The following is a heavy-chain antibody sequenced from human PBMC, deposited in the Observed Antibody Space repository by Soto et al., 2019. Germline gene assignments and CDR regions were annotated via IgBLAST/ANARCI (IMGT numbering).Heavy chain of an antibody. J-gene: IGHJ6*02. CDR1: GFTFSSYW. D-gene: IGHD3-3*01. V-gene: IGHV3-74*01. Sequence: EVQLVESGGGLVQPGGSLRLSCAASGFTFSSYWMHWVRQAPGKGLVWVSRINSDGSSTSYADSVKGRFTISRDNAKNTLYLQNNRLRAEDTAVYYCARGSHYDFWRGDWGTYYYYYGMDVWGQGTTVTVSS. CDR2: INSDGSST. CDR3: ARGSHYDFWRGDWGTYYYYYGMDV.